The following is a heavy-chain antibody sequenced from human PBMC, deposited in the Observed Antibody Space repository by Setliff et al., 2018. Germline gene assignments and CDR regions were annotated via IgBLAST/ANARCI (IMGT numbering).Heavy chain of an antibody. D-gene: IGHD2-8*01. Sequence: ASVKVSCKASGYTLSKSILSWVRQAPGQGLEWVGWISADNGKTYSAQKFQDRVTLTTHTSTNMGYLELRDLKSDDTAVYYYLGLVRYCTKIACQATSGDEVWGLGTLVTVSS. CDR1: GYTLSKSI. CDR3: LGLVRYCTKIACQATSGDEV. V-gene: IGHV1-18*01. J-gene: IGHJ4*02. CDR2: ISADNGKT.